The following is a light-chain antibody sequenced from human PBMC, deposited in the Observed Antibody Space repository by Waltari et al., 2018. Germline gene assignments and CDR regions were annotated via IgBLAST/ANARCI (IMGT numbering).Light chain of an antibody. Sequence: DIQMTQSPSSLSASVGDRVTITCRARQGISNSLAWYQQKPGKAPKLLLFAASRLESGCPSRVSGSGSGTDYTLTISSLQPEYFATYYCQQYYGTLLTFGGGTKVEIK. J-gene: IGKJ4*01. CDR1: QGISNS. V-gene: IGKV1-NL1*01. CDR3: QQYYGTLLT. CDR2: AAS.